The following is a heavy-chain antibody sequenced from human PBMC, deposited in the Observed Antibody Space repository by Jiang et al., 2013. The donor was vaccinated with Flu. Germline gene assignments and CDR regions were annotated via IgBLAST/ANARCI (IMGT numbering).Heavy chain of an antibody. Sequence: GRFTISRDNSKNTLYLQMNSLRAEDTAVYYCAIHKRPLWFGELLSFDYWGQGTLVTVSS. CDR3: AIHKRPLWFGELLSFDY. D-gene: IGHD3-10*01. J-gene: IGHJ4*02. V-gene: IGHV3-23*01.